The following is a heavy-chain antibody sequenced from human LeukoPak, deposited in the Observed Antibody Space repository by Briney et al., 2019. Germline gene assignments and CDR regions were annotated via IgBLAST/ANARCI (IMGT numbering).Heavy chain of an antibody. J-gene: IGHJ4*02. Sequence: ASVKVPCKASGYTFTGYYMHWVRQAPGQGLEWMGWINPNSGGTNYAQKFQGRVTMTRDTSISTAYMELSRLRSDDTAVYYCARGHIVVVPAAMGNDYWGQGTLVTVSS. CDR2: INPNSGGT. CDR1: GYTFTGYY. D-gene: IGHD2-2*01. V-gene: IGHV1-2*02. CDR3: ARGHIVVVPAAMGNDY.